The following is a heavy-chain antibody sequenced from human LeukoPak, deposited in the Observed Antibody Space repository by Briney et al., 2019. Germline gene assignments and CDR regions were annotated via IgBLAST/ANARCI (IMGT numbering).Heavy chain of an antibody. J-gene: IGHJ3*02. D-gene: IGHD6-13*01. Sequence: GGSLRLSCTASGFTFSSYEMNWVRQAPGKGLEWVSYISSSGSTIYYADSVKGRFTISRDNAKNTLYLQMNSLRAEDTAVYYCARDSSSWYNAFDIWGQGTMVTVSS. CDR2: ISSSGSTI. CDR1: GFTFSSYE. CDR3: ARDSSSWYNAFDI. V-gene: IGHV3-48*03.